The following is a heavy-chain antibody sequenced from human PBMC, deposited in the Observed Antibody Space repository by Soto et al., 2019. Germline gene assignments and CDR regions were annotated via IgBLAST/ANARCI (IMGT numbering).Heavy chain of an antibody. D-gene: IGHD3-10*01. Sequence: ASVKVSCKASGYIFTNYDINWVRQAPGQGLEWMGWINPNSGGTNYAQKFQGWVTMTRDTSISTAYMELSRLRSDDTAVYYCAREVVTMVRGVMDYYYGMDVWGQGTTVTVSS. CDR2: INPNSGGT. CDR3: AREVVTMVRGVMDYYYGMDV. CDR1: GYIFTNYD. V-gene: IGHV1-2*04. J-gene: IGHJ6*02.